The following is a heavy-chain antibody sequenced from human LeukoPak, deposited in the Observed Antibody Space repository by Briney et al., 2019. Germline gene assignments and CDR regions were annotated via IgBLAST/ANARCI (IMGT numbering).Heavy chain of an antibody. D-gene: IGHD6-13*01. CDR1: GGTFSSYT. V-gene: IGHV1-69*02. J-gene: IGHJ4*02. CDR2: IIPILGIA. Sequence: SVKVSCKASGGTFSSYTISWVRQAPGQGLEWMGRIIPILGIANYAQKFQGRVTITADESTSTAYMELSSLRSEDTAVYYCARHGAAAVLLFDYWGQGTLVTVSS. CDR3: ARHGAAAVLLFDY.